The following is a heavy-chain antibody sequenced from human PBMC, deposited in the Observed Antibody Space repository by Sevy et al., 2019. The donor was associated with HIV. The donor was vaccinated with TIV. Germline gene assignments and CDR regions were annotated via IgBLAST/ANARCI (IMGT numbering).Heavy chain of an antibody. J-gene: IGHJ6*02. D-gene: IGHD5-18*01. CDR1: GYSFTDYY. Sequence: ASVKVSCKASGYSFTDYYMHWVRQAPGQGLEWMAWINPKNDVTNYAQKFQGRVTMTRDTSTSTAYMELTRLRSDDTAGYYCAGARRVTTVYYYYGMDVWGQGTTVTVSS. CDR3: AGARRVTTVYYYYGMDV. CDR2: INPKNDVT. V-gene: IGHV1-2*02.